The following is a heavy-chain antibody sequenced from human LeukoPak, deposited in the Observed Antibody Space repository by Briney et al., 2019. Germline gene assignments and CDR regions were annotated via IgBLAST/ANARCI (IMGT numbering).Heavy chain of an antibody. V-gene: IGHV4-59*01. CDR1: GGSISSYY. Sequence: SETLSLTCTVSGGSISSYYWSWIRQPPGKGLEWIGYIYYSGSTNYNPSLKSRVTISVDTSKNQFSLKLSSVTAADTAVYYCAREVGDYDILTGYYPRGAFDIWGQGTMVTVSS. J-gene: IGHJ3*02. CDR2: IYYSGST. D-gene: IGHD3-9*01. CDR3: AREVGDYDILTGYYPRGAFDI.